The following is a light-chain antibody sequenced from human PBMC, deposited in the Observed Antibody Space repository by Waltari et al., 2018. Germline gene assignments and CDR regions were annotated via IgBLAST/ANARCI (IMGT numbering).Light chain of an antibody. J-gene: IGKJ4*01. V-gene: IGKV3-15*01. CDR2: GAS. CDR3: QQYNTWPT. CDR1: QSISSN. Sequence: EIVMTQSPVTLSVSPGERATLSCRASQSISSNLALYQQKPGQSPRLLIHGASTRATGIPARFSGSGSGTDFTLTISSLQSEDFAVYFCQQYNTWPTFGGGTKVEIK.